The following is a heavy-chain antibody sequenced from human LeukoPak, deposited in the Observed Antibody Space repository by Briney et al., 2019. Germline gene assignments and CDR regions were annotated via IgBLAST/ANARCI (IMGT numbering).Heavy chain of an antibody. D-gene: IGHD3-22*01. J-gene: IGHJ4*02. CDR2: IKQEGSEK. CDR1: GFTFSSYW. Sequence: GGSLGLSCAASGFTFSSYWMSWVRQAPGKGLEWVANIKQEGSEKYYVDSVKGRFTISRDNAKNSLYLQMNSLRAEDTAVYYCARDTYDSSGYVDYWGQGTLVTVSS. CDR3: ARDTYDSSGYVDY. V-gene: IGHV3-7*01.